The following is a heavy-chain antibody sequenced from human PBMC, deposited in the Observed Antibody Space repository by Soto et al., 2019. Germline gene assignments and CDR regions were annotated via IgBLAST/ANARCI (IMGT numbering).Heavy chain of an antibody. D-gene: IGHD4-17*01. CDR1: GGSISSGDYY. V-gene: IGHV4-30-4*01. CDR3: ARGSAFTTVRGTFFGS. Sequence: SETLSLTCTVSGGSISSGDYYWSWIRQPPGKGLEWIGYIYYSGSTFYNPSLRSRVTISVDTSKNQFSLKLYSVTAADTALYYCARGSAFTTVRGTFFGSWGPGSLVTVSS. J-gene: IGHJ4*02. CDR2: IYYSGST.